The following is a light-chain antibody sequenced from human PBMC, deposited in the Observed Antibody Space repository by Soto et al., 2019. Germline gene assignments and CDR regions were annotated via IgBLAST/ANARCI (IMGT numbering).Light chain of an antibody. CDR1: QTISSW. Sequence: DIQSTHSHSTLPGSVVDRVTITFRASQTISSWLAWYQQEPGKAPKLLIYKASTLKSGVPSRFSGSGSGTEFTLTISSLQPDDFATYYCQQYNSYSEAFGQGTKV. V-gene: IGKV1-5*03. J-gene: IGKJ1*01. CDR3: QQYNSYSEA. CDR2: KAS.